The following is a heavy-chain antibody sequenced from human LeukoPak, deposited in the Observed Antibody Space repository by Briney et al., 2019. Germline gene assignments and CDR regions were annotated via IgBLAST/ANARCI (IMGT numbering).Heavy chain of an antibody. D-gene: IGHD2/OR15-2a*01. V-gene: IGHV1-2*02. CDR1: GHTFTGSY. CDR3: SSTYSIVPS. Sequence: ASVKVSCKASGHTFTGSYMRWLRQAPGQGLDWMGWINPNSGGTNYAQKFQGRVTMTRDTSIGTAYMELSRLTSDDTAVYYCSSTYSIVPSWGQGTLVTVSS. CDR2: INPNSGGT. J-gene: IGHJ5*02.